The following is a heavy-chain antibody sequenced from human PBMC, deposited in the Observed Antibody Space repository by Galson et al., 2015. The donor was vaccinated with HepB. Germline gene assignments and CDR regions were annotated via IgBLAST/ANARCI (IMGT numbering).Heavy chain of an antibody. CDR2: TWYDGSKE. CDR3: AKDPYLYSALAGTMAGFDY. V-gene: IGHV3-33*06. J-gene: IGHJ4*02. D-gene: IGHD6-19*01. Sequence: SLRLSCAASGFTFSSYVMHWVRQAPGKGLEWVAVTWYDGSKENYVDSVKGRFSISRDNSKNTLYVQMNSLRAEDTALYYCAKDPYLYSALAGTMAGFDYWGQGTLVTVSS. CDR1: GFTFSSYV.